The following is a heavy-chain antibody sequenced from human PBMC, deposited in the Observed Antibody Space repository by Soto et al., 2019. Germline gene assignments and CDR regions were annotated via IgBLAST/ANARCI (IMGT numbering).Heavy chain of an antibody. CDR1: GFIFSNYA. CDR3: AKEVGDRSAYYYDPNWVDP. J-gene: IGHJ5*02. V-gene: IGHV3-30*18. CDR2: ISYDGSNK. D-gene: IGHD3-22*01. Sequence: QAHLVESGEGVVQPGRSLRLSCAASGFIFSNYAMHWVRRAPGKGLEWVGLISYDGSNKYYADSMKGRFTISRDNAKNTLFLQMNSLRPEDTALYHCAKEVGDRSAYYYDPNWVDPWGQGTLVTVSS.